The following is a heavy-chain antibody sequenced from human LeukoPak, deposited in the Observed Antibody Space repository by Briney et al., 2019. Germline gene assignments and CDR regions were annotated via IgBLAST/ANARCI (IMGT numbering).Heavy chain of an antibody. CDR3: ARDLGFSSGWYRYYFDY. D-gene: IGHD6-19*01. Sequence: ASVKVSCKASGGTFSSYAISWVRQAPGQGLEWMGRIIPIFGTANYAQKFQGRVTITTDESTSTAYMELSSLKSEDTAVYYCARDLGFSSGWYRYYFDYWGQGTLVTVSS. J-gene: IGHJ4*02. CDR2: IIPIFGTA. CDR1: GGTFSSYA. V-gene: IGHV1-69*05.